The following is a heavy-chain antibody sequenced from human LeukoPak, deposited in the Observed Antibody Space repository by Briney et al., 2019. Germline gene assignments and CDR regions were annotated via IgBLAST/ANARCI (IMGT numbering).Heavy chain of an antibody. Sequence: GGSLRLSCAASGFTFSSYGMHWVRQAPGKGLEYVSAISSNGGSTYYANSVKGRFTISRDNSKNTLYLQMVSLRAEDMAVYYCARDYRAGNFWSGYYTIDYWGQGTLVTVSP. CDR2: ISSNGGST. V-gene: IGHV3-64*01. CDR1: GFTFSSYG. CDR3: ARDYRAGNFWSGYYTIDY. D-gene: IGHD3-3*01. J-gene: IGHJ4*02.